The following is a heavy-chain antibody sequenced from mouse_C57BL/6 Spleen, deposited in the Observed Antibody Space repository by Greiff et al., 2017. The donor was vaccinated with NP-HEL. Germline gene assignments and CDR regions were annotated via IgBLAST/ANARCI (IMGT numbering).Heavy chain of an antibody. Sequence: VQLQQSGAELVRPGASVKLSCTASGFNIKDDYMHWVKQRPEQGLEWIGWLDPENGDTEYASKFQGKATITADTSSNTAYLQLSSLTSEDTAVYYCTTSSYYFDYWGQGTTLTVSS. CDR3: TTSSYYFDY. CDR2: LDPENGDT. CDR1: GFNIKDDY. V-gene: IGHV14-4*01. J-gene: IGHJ2*01.